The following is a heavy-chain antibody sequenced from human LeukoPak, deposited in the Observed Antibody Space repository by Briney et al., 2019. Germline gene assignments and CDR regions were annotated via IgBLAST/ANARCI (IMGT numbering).Heavy chain of an antibody. D-gene: IGHD4-17*01. V-gene: IGHV3-23*01. CDR2: ISGSGDRT. Sequence: GGSLRLSCVASGFNVSNNYMSWVRQAPGKGLEWVSVISGSGDRTYYADSVRGRFTFSRDNSKNTLYLQMNSLRAEDTAVYYCARDYGDHHFDYWGQGTLVTVSS. J-gene: IGHJ4*02. CDR1: GFNVSNNY. CDR3: ARDYGDHHFDY.